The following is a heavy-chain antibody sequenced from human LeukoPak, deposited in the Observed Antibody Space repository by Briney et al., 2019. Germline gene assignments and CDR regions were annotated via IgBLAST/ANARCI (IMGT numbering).Heavy chain of an antibody. V-gene: IGHV4-30-2*01. Sequence: SETLSLTCTVSGGSISSGGYYWSWIRQPPGKGLEWIGYIYHSGSTYYNPSLKSRVTISVDRSKNQFSLKLSSVTAADTAVYYCARQVYSSSWSHYFDYWGQGILVTVSS. CDR1: GGSISSGGYY. CDR3: ARQVYSSSWSHYFDY. D-gene: IGHD6-13*01. J-gene: IGHJ4*02. CDR2: IYHSGST.